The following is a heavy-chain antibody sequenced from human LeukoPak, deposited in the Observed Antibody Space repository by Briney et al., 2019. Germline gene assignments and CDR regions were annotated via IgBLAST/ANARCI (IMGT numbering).Heavy chain of an antibody. CDR1: GFTLTDHY. CDR3: ARDPDYGDPY. Sequence: GGSLRLSCTVSGFTLTDHYMSWFRQSPGRGLEWISWITSTGTTRDYADSVKGRFTISRDNTKNSVYLQITSLRADDTAVYYCARDPDYGDPYWGQGTLVTVSS. D-gene: IGHD4-17*01. J-gene: IGHJ4*02. V-gene: IGHV3-11*01. CDR2: ITSTGTTR.